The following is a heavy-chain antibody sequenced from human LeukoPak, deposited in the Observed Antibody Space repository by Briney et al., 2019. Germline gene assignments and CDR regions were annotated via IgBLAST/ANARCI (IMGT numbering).Heavy chain of an antibody. CDR1: GGSISNSY. CDR2: NYYSGST. CDR3: ARHLYGENYYYGMDV. J-gene: IGHJ6*02. D-gene: IGHD3-10*01. Sequence: NTSETLSLTCTVSGGSISNSYWSWFRQPPGKGLEWIGHNYYSGSTDYNPSLKSRVTISVDTSKNQFSLKLTSVTAADTAIYYCARHLYGENYYYGMDVWGQGTTVTVSS. V-gene: IGHV4-59*08.